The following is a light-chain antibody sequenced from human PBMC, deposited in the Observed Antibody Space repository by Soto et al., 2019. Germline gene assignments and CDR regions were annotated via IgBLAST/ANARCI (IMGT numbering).Light chain of an antibody. V-gene: IGKV3-11*01. Sequence: EVVLTQSPVTLSLCPGERATLSCRASQSFRGLLAWYQQKPGQAPRLLIYDAYNRATGIPPRFSGNGSGTDFTLTISSLEPEDSAVYYCQQRHMWPITFGQGTRLEIK. CDR1: QSFRGL. CDR2: DAY. J-gene: IGKJ5*01. CDR3: QQRHMWPIT.